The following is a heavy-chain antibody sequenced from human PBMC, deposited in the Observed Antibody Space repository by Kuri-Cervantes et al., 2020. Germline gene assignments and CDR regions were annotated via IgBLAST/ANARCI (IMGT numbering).Heavy chain of an antibody. J-gene: IGHJ4*02. CDR1: GYTFTSYG. V-gene: IGHV1-18*01. D-gene: IGHD3-3*01. CDR3: ARDITIFGVVRGWADY. Sequence: ASVKVSCKASGYTFTSYGISWVRQAPGQGLEWMGWINAYNGNTNYAQKLQGRVTMTTDTSTSTAYMELRSLRSDDTAVYYCARDITIFGVVRGWADYWGQGTLVTVSS. CDR2: INAYNGNT.